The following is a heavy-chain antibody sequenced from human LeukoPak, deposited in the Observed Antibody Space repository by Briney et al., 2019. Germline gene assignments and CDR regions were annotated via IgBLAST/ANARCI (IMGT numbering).Heavy chain of an antibody. J-gene: IGHJ6*04. D-gene: IGHD3-10*02. CDR1: GFTFSSYW. CDR2: INSDGSST. V-gene: IGHV3-74*01. CDR3: AELGITMIGGV. Sequence: PGGSLRLSCAASGFTFSSYWMHWVRQAPGKGLVWVSRINSDGSSTSYADSAKGRFTISRDNARNSLYLQVNSLRAEDTAVYYCAELGITMIGGVWGKGTTVTISS.